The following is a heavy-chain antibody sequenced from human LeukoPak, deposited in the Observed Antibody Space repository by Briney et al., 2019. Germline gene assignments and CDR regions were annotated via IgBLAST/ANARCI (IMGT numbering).Heavy chain of an antibody. CDR3: ARDIVVVPAAILGGTFDP. D-gene: IGHD2-2*01. J-gene: IGHJ5*02. CDR1: GGSISSYY. CDR2: IYTSGST. V-gene: IGHV4-4*07. Sequence: SETLSLTCTVSGGSISSYYWSWTRQPAGKGLEWIGRIYTSGSTNYNPSLKSRVTMSVDTSKNQFSLKLSSVTAADTAVYYCARDIVVVPAAILGGTFDPWGQGTLVTVSS.